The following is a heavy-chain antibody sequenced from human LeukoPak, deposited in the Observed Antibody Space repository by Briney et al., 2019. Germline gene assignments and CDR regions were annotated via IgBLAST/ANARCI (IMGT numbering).Heavy chain of an antibody. CDR2: VSSPGGTT. J-gene: IGHJ3*02. CDR3: ARVSSIVGHTQDI. V-gene: IGHV3-23*01. D-gene: IGHD1-26*01. Sequence: GGSLRLSCAASGFTFNHFAMSWVRQAPGKGLEWVSTVSSPGGTTYYADSVKGRFTISRDNSKNTLYLQMSNLRAEDAALYYCARVSSIVGHTQDIWGQGTMVTVS. CDR1: GFTFNHFA.